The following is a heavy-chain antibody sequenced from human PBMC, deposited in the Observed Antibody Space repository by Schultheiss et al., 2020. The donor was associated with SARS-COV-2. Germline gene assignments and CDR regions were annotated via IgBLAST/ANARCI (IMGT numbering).Heavy chain of an antibody. V-gene: IGHV4-34*01. CDR1: GGSFSGYY. J-gene: IGHJ3*02. Sequence: SETLSLTCAVYGGSFSGYYWSWIRQPPGKGLEWIGEINHSGSTNYNPSLKSRVTISVDTSKNQFSLKVNSVTAADTGIYYCARHAVVVPAGHAFDIWGQGTMVTVSS. CDR2: INHSGST. D-gene: IGHD2-2*01. CDR3: ARHAVVVPAGHAFDI.